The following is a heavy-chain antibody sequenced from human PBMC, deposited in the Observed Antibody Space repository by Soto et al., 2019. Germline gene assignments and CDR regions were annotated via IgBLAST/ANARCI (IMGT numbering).Heavy chain of an antibody. J-gene: IGHJ6*02. CDR3: ARGRVATTVRPHYYYGMDV. CDR2: IIPIFGTA. D-gene: IGHD5-12*01. CDR1: GGTFSSYA. V-gene: IGHV1-69*13. Sequence: SVKVSCKASGGTFSSYAISWVRQAPGQGLEWMGGIIPIFGTANYAQKFQGRVTITADESTSTAYMELSSLRSEDTAVYYCARGRVATTVRPHYYYGMDVWGQGTTVTVSS.